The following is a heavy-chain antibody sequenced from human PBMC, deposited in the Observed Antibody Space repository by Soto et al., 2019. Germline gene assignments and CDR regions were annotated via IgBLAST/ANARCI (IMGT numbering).Heavy chain of an antibody. D-gene: IGHD2-15*01. CDR1: GASVGSGSFY. CDR3: ARYLVVAATHYFDY. Sequence: KTSETLSLTCTVSGASVGSGSFYWSWIRQPPGKGLEWIGYVFFSGSTNYNPSLKSRVTISIDTSKNQFSLKLISVTAADTAVYYCARYLVVAATHYFDYWGQGTLVTVSS. V-gene: IGHV4-61*01. J-gene: IGHJ4*02. CDR2: VFFSGST.